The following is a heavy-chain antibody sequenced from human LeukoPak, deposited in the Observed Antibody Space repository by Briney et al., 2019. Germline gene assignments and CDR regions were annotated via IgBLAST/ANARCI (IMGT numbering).Heavy chain of an antibody. J-gene: IGHJ6*04. Sequence: ASVKVSCKASGGTFSSYAISWVRQAPGQGLEWMGGIIPIFGTANYAQKFQGRVTITADKSTSTAYMELSGLRSEDTAVYYCARQGVDSSGWYNYYYYGMDVWGKGTTVTVSS. D-gene: IGHD6-19*01. CDR3: ARQGVDSSGWYNYYYYGMDV. CDR1: GGTFSSYA. V-gene: IGHV1-69*06. CDR2: IIPIFGTA.